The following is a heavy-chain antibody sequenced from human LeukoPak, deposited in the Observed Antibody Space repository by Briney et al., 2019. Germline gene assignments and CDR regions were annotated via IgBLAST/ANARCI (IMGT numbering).Heavy chain of an antibody. V-gene: IGHV1-18*01. J-gene: IGHJ4*02. D-gene: IGHD2-2*01. CDR3: ARDGRVVVPAALGY. Sequence: WISAYNGNTNYAQKLQGRVTMTTDTSTSTAYMELRSLRSDDTAVYYCARDGRVVVPAALGYWGQGTLVTVSS. CDR2: ISAYNGNT.